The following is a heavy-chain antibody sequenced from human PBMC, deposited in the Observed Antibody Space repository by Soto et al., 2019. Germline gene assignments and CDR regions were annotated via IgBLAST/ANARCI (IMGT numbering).Heavy chain of an antibody. CDR1: GGTVSSGGYY. D-gene: IGHD1-7*01. CDR2: ISSRGSA. V-gene: IGHV4-61*08. CDR3: AMAGNYRYFDA. Sequence: KPSETLSLTCTVSGGTVSSGGYYWSWIRQPPGKGLEWIGYISSRGSANYNPSLESRVTISVDTSKNQFSLKLTSVTAADTAVYYCAMAGNYRYFDAWGQGTLVTVS. J-gene: IGHJ4*02.